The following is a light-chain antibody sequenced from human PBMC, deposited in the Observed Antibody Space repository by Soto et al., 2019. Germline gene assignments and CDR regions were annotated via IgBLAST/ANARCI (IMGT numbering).Light chain of an antibody. CDR2: GAS. CDR3: QQYNNWPYT. V-gene: IGKV3-15*01. CDR1: QSVSSN. Sequence: EIVMTQSPATLSVSPGERATLSCRASQSVSSNLAWYQQTPGQAPRLLIYGASTRATGSPARFSGRRSVTEFTLTISSLQSEDFAVYYCQQYNNWPYTFGQGTKLEIK. J-gene: IGKJ2*01.